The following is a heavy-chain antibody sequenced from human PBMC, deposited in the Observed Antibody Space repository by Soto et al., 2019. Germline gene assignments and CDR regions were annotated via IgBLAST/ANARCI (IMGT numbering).Heavy chain of an antibody. V-gene: IGHV1-18*01. Sequence: QVPLVQSGAEVKKPGASVQVSCKASGYTFTSYGISWVRQAPGQGLEWMGWISAYNGNTNYAQKLQGRVTMTTDTSTSTAYMELRSLRSDDTAVYYCARVVKYYDFWSGYYSEGYYYMDVWGKGTTVTVSS. J-gene: IGHJ6*03. CDR3: ARVVKYYDFWSGYYSEGYYYMDV. CDR2: ISAYNGNT. CDR1: GYTFTSYG. D-gene: IGHD3-3*01.